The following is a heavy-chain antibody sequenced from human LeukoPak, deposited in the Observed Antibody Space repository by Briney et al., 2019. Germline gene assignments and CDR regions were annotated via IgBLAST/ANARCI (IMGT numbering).Heavy chain of an antibody. CDR2: ISWNSGSI. J-gene: IGHJ6*03. CDR1: GFTFDDYA. V-gene: IGHV3-9*01. D-gene: IGHD1-26*01. CDR3: ARSFYGHDPYYCYMDV. Sequence: GGSLRLSCAASGFTFDDYAMHWVRQAPGKGLEWVSGISWNSGSIGYADSVKGRFTISRDNAKNSLYLQMNSLRVEDTAVYYCARSFYGHDPYYCYMDVWGKGTTVTVSS.